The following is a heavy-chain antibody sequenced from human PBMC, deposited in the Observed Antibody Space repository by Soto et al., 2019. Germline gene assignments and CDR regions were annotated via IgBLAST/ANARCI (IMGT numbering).Heavy chain of an antibody. V-gene: IGHV3-7*01. CDR3: ARMSFRGDYGLGTVL. CDR2: IKQDGSEK. CDR1: GFTFSSYW. J-gene: IGHJ6*04. D-gene: IGHD4-17*01. Sequence: GGSLRLSCAASGFTFSSYWMSWVRQAPGKGLEWVANIKQDGSEKYYVDSVKGRFTISRDNAKNSLYLQMKSLRAEDTAVYYCARMSFRGDYGLGTVLWGKGTTVTVSS.